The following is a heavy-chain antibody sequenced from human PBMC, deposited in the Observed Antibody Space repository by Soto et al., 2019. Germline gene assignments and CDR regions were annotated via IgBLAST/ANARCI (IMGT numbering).Heavy chain of an antibody. CDR1: GGTFSSYA. V-gene: IGHV1-69*12. CDR3: ARESRYCSGGSCYFLPGIDY. CDR2: IIPIFGTA. J-gene: IGHJ4*02. D-gene: IGHD2-15*01. Sequence: QVQLVQSGAEVKKPGSSVKVSCKASGGTFSSYAISWVRQAPGQGLEWMGGIIPIFGTANYEQKFQGRVTINADETKTTAYMELSSLRSEDTAVYYCARESRYCSGGSCYFLPGIDYWGQGTLVTVSS.